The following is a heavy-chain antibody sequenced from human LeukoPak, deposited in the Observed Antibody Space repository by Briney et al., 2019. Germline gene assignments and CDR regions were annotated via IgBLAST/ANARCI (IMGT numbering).Heavy chain of an antibody. J-gene: IGHJ4*02. CDR1: GYAFTTYG. V-gene: IGHV7-4-1*02. Sequence: APVKVSCKASGYAFTTYGMNWVRQAPGQGLEWMGWINTNTGNPTYAQGFTGRFVFSLDTSVSTAYLQISSLKAEDTAVYYCARDWVSSGWPRHFDYWGQGTLVTVSS. D-gene: IGHD6-19*01. CDR2: INTNTGNP. CDR3: ARDWVSSGWPRHFDY.